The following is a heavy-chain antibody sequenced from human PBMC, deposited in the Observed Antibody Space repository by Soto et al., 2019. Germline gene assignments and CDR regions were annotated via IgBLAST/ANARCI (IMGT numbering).Heavy chain of an antibody. CDR1: GGTFSSYA. V-gene: IGHV1-69*01. Sequence: QVQLVQSGAEVKKPGSSVNVSCKVSGGTFSSYAVSWVRQAPGQGLEWMGGIIPMFHTPNYAQKYQDRIFINADESTSTAYMELSSLRSDDTAVYYCARGSLFGDYGDFDYWGQGTLVTVSS. CDR3: ARGSLFGDYGDFDY. CDR2: IIPMFHTP. D-gene: IGHD4-17*01. J-gene: IGHJ4*02.